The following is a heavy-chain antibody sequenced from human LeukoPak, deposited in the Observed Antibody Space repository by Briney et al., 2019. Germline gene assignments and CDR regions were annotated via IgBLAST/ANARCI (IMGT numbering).Heavy chain of an antibody. CDR2: IIPIFGTA. V-gene: IGHV1-69*13. CDR1: GGTFISYA. CDR3: ARGSGYDLAHYTY. Sequence: SVKVSCKASGGTFISYAISWVRQAPGQGLEWMGGIIPIFGTANYAQKFQGRVTITADESASTAYMELSSLRSEDTAVYYCARGSGYDLAHYTYWGQGTLVTVSS. J-gene: IGHJ4*02. D-gene: IGHD5-12*01.